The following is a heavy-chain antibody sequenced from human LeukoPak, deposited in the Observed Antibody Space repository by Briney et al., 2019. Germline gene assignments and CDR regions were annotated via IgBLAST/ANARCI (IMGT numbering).Heavy chain of an antibody. D-gene: IGHD6-19*01. CDR2: INHSGST. Sequence: PSETLSLTCAVYGGPFSGYYWSWIRQPPGKGLEWIGEINHSGSTNYNPSLKSRVTISVDTSKNQFSLKLSSVTAADTAVYYCARGGWSTNWFDPWGQGTLVTVSS. V-gene: IGHV4-34*01. J-gene: IGHJ5*02. CDR1: GGPFSGYY. CDR3: ARGGWSTNWFDP.